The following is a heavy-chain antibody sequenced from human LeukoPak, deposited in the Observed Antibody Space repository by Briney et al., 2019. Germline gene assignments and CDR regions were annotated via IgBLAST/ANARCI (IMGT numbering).Heavy chain of an antibody. Sequence: SQTLSLTCAISGDNVSSKNSAWNWIRQSPLRGLEWLGRTYYRSKWSRDYAVSVRSRIAINPDTSKNQFSLQLNSVTPEDTAVYYCVRGGGSFDYWGQGTLVTVSS. J-gene: IGHJ4*02. CDR3: VRGGGSFDY. D-gene: IGHD3-16*01. CDR1: GDNVSSKNSA. V-gene: IGHV6-1*01. CDR2: TYYRSKWSR.